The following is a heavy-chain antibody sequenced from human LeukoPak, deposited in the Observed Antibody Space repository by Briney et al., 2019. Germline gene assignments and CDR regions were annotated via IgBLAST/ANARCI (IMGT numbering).Heavy chain of an antibody. V-gene: IGHV3-15*01. CDR2: IKSKTDGGTT. CDR1: SASVNFTYW. J-gene: IGHJ3*02. CDR3: TTSMAYDAFDI. D-gene: IGHD2/OR15-2a*01. Sequence: NPSETLSLTCAVSSASVNFTYWWTWVRQAPGKGLEWVGRIKSKTDGGTTDYAAPVKGRFTISRDDSKNTLYLQMNSLKTEDTAVYYCTTSMAYDAFDIWGQGTMVTVSS.